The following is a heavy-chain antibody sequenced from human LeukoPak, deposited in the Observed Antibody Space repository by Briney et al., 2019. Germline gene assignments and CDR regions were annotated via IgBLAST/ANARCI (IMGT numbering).Heavy chain of an antibody. CDR2: MYYSGST. V-gene: IGHV4-59*08. CDR1: GGSISSYY. D-gene: IGHD6-13*01. Sequence: SETLSLTCTVSGGSISSYYWSWIRQPPGKGLQCIGYMYYSGSTNYSPSLKSRVTISVDTSKKQFSLKLSSVTAADTAVYYCARRARIAATGTDWYFDLWGRGTLVTVSS. CDR3: ARRARIAATGTDWYFDL. J-gene: IGHJ2*01.